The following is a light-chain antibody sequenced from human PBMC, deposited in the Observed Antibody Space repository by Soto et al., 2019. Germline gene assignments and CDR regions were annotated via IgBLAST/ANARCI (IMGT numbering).Light chain of an antibody. J-gene: IGLJ1*01. V-gene: IGLV1-47*01. CDR1: SSNIGTNY. CDR3: AAWDDRLRGLYV. CDR2: RNN. Sequence: QSVLTQPPSASGTPGQRVTISVSGSSSNIGTNYVYWYQQLPGTAPKLLIYRNNQRPSGVPDRFSGSKSGTSASLAISGLRSEDEADYYCAAWDDRLRGLYVFGIGTKVTVL.